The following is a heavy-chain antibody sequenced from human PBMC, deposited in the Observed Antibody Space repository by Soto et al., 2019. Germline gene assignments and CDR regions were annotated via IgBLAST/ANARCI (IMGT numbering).Heavy chain of an antibody. CDR3: ATVVGAVPH. CDR2: LTPYDGKT. CDR1: GYTFTNYA. D-gene: IGHD1-26*01. Sequence: ASVKVSCKAFGYTFTNYAVSWVRQAPGQGLERMGWLTPYDGKTNYAQHLQGRVAVTIDTSTDTAYMDLRSLRSDDTAVYYCATVVGAVPHWGQGTQVTVSS. J-gene: IGHJ4*02. V-gene: IGHV1-18*01.